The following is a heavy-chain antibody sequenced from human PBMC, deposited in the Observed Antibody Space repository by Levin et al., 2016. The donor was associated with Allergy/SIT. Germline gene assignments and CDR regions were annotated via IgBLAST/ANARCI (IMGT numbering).Heavy chain of an antibody. CDR2: FYHTGSP. D-gene: IGHD2-2*01. CDR1: GGSISSVGYS. V-gene: IGHV4-30-2*01. CDR3: ARIVVVPAPNVNWFDP. Sequence: SETLSLTCAVSGGSISSVGYSWSWIRQPPGKGLEWIGYFYHTGSPYYNPSLKSRVTISVDKSKNQFSLRLSSVTAADTAVYYCARIVVVPAPNVNWFDPWGQGTLVTVSS. J-gene: IGHJ5*02.